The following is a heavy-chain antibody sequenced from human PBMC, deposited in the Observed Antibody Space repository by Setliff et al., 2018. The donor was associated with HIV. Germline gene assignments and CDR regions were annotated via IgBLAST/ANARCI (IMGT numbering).Heavy chain of an antibody. CDR3: AKGAGFYGDYTFDY. V-gene: IGHV4-61*10. J-gene: IGHJ4*02. D-gene: IGHD4-17*01. CDR2: IAKTGST. CDR1: GVSITNGTFY. Sequence: PSETLSLTCTVSGVSITNGTFYWNWIRQPAGKGLEWIGRIAKTGSTNYNPSLKSRLTISMDTSKNQFSLKVTSVTSADTAVYYCAKGAGFYGDYTFDYWGQGTLVTVSS.